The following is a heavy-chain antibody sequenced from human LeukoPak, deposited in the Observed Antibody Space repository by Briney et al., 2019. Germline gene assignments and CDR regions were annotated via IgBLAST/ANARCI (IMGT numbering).Heavy chain of an antibody. CDR2: ISYDGSNK. J-gene: IGHJ4*02. Sequence: PGGSLRLSCAASGFTFSSYAMHWVRQAPGKGLEWMAVISYDGSNKYYADSVKGRFTISRDNSKNTLYLQMNSLRAEDTAVYYCARDMAEGGATFDYWGQGTLVTVSS. CDR3: ARDMAEGGATFDY. D-gene: IGHD1-26*01. V-gene: IGHV3-30-3*01. CDR1: GFTFSSYA.